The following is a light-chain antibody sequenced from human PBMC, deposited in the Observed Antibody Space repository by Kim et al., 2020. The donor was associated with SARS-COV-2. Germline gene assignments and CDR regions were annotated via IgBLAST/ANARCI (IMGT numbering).Light chain of an antibody. Sequence: APGQTARITCGGNNIGGHSVHGYQQKPGQAPVLVIYYDSDRPSGIPERFSCSKAATTATLTISRVEAGDEADYDCQGWDTDTDDDVFGTGTKVTVL. V-gene: IGLV3-21*01. CDR2: YDS. J-gene: IGLJ1*01. CDR3: QGWDTDTDDDV. CDR1: NIGGHS.